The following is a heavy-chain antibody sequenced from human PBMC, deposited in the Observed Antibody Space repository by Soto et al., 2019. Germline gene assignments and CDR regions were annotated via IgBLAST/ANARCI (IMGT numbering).Heavy chain of an antibody. CDR3: ARGGIVAVPAALSSYHDYTNYRFDS. CDR2: IIPMFAAS. D-gene: IGHD2-15*01. CDR1: GGSFSDFA. J-gene: IGHJ4*02. Sequence: QVQLAQSGAEVRKPGSSVKVSCGASGGSFSDFAFSWVRQAPGQGLEWMGGIIPMFAASKYAQRFQDRVTITADEAKNTGFLGLRSPNSDDPATNYCARGGIVAVPAALSSYHDYTNYRFDSWGQGTLVTVSS. V-gene: IGHV1-69*01.